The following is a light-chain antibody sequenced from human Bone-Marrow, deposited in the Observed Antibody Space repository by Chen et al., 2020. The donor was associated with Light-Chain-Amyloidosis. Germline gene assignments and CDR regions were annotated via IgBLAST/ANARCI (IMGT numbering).Light chain of an antibody. CDR3: QVWDRSSDRPV. J-gene: IGLJ3*02. Sequence: SYVPTQPSSVSVAPGQTATIACGGNNIGTTSVHWYQQTPGQAPLLVVYDDSDRPSGIPERLSGSNSGNTATLTISRVAAGDEADYDCQVWDRSSDRPVFGGGTKLTVL. V-gene: IGLV3-21*02. CDR1: NIGTTS. CDR2: DDS.